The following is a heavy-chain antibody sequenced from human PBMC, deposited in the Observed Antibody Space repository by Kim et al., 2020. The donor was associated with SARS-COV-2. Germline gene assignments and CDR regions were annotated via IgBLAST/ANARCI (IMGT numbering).Heavy chain of an antibody. D-gene: IGHD3-10*01. V-gene: IGHV3-23*01. Sequence: GGSLRLSCAASGFTFSSYAMSWVRQAPGKGLEWVSAISGSGGSTYYADSVKGRFTISRDNSKNTLYLQMNSLRAEDTAVYYCAKTLTMVRGVYYGMDIWGQGTTVTVSS. CDR1: GFTFSSYA. CDR2: ISGSGGST. J-gene: IGHJ6*02. CDR3: AKTLTMVRGVYYGMDI.